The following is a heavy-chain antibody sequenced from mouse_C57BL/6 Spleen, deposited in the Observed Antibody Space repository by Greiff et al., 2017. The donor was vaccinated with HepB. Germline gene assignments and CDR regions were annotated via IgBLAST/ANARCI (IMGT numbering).Heavy chain of an antibody. CDR2: IWRGGST. V-gene: IGHV2-5*01. J-gene: IGHJ4*01. CDR3: ANYDYDNAMDY. D-gene: IGHD2-4*01. Sequence: VKVVESGPGLVQPSQSLSITCTVSGFSLTSYGVHWVRQSPGKGLEWLGVIWRGGSTDYNAAFMSRLSITKDNSKSQVFFKMNSLQADDTAIYYCANYDYDNAMDYWGQGTSVTVSS. CDR1: GFSLTSYG.